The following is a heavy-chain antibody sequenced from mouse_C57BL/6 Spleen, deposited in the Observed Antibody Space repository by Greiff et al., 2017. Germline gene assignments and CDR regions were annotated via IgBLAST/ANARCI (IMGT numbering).Heavy chain of an antibody. V-gene: IGHV3-6*01. D-gene: IGHD1-1*01. CDR2: ISYDGSN. Sequence: EVQLQESGPGLVKPSQSLSLTCSVTGYSITSGYYWNWIRQFPGNKLEWMGYISYDGSNNYNPSLKNRISITRDTAKNQFFLKLNSVTTEDTATYYCARDGDYGSREYYFDYWGQGTTLTVSS. CDR1: GYSITSGYY. J-gene: IGHJ2*01. CDR3: ARDGDYGSREYYFDY.